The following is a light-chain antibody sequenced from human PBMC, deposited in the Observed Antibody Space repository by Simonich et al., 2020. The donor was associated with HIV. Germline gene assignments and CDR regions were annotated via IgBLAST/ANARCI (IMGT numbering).Light chain of an antibody. CDR1: QGIINS. J-gene: IGKJ1*01. Sequence: DIQMTQSPSSLSASVGDRVTITCRGSQGIINSLAWYQQKPGKAPKLLLYTASRLESGVPSRFSGSGSGTDYTLTISSLQPEDFATYYCQQYYSTPRTFGQGTKVEIK. CDR3: QQYYSTPRT. V-gene: IGKV1-NL1*01. CDR2: TAS.